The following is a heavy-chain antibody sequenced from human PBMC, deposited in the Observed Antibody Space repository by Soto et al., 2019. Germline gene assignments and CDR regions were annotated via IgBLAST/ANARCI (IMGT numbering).Heavy chain of an antibody. CDR3: ARPGREYSGDDEWSWPRGSIDY. Sequence: EVQLVQSGAEVKKPGESLKISCKGSGYSFTSYWIGWVRQMPGKGLEWMGIIYPGDSDTRYSPSFQGQITISADKSISXXYXQXNSRKASDNAMYYCARPGREYSGDDEWSWPRGSIDYWGQGTLVTVSS. CDR1: GYSFTSYW. V-gene: IGHV5-51*01. CDR2: IYPGDSDT. D-gene: IGHD5-12*01. J-gene: IGHJ4*02.